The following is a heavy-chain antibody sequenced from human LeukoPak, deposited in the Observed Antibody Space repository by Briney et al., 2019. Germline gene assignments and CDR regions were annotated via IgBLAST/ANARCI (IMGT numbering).Heavy chain of an antibody. D-gene: IGHD3-22*01. CDR2: INYRSTNI. CDR3: ARDRSETYYYDSSGPGNWFDP. J-gene: IGHJ5*02. V-gene: IGHV3-21*01. Sequence: GSLRLSCAASGFTFRTYSMNWVRQAPGKGLEWVSSINYRSTNIYYADSVKGRFTISRDNAKNSLYLQMNSLRAEDTAVYYCARDRSETYYYDSSGPGNWFDPWGQGTLVTVSS. CDR1: GFTFRTYS.